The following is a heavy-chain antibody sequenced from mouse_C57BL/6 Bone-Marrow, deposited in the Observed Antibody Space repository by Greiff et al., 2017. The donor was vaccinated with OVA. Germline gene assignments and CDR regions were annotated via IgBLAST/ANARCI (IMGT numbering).Heavy chain of an antibody. CDR1: GYSFTSGYY. D-gene: IGHD3-3*01. J-gene: IGHJ3*01. CDR2: ITYDGSN. CDR3: ARDLAGTLFAY. Sequence: EVQLQQSGPGLVKPSQSLSLTCSVSGYSFTSGYYWYWIRQYPGNNLEWMGNITYDGSNNYNPSLKNRNAITRDTSKNQFFLKLNSVTTEDTATYYCARDLAGTLFAYWGQGTRVTVSA. V-gene: IGHV3-6*01.